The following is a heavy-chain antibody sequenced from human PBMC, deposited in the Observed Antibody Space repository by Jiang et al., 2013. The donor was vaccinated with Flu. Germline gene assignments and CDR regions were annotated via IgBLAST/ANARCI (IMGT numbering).Heavy chain of an antibody. V-gene: IGHV4-34*01. Sequence: LLKPSETLSLTCAVYGGSFSGNYWTWIRQPPGKGLECIGEINHSGSTNYNPSLKSRVTISVDTSKNQISLKLRSVTAADTAVYYCARGSRIEAAGRYFDYWGQGTLVTVSS. D-gene: IGHD6-13*01. CDR3: ARGSRIEAAGRYFDY. CDR2: INHSGST. J-gene: IGHJ4*02. CDR1: GGSFSGNY.